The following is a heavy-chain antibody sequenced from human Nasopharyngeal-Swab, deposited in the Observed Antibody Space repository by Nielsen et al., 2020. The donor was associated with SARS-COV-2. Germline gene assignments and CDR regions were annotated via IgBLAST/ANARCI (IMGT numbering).Heavy chain of an antibody. V-gene: IGHV3-7*01. D-gene: IGHD2-21*01. CDR3: AGYSSPSNFDY. Sequence: GESLKISCAASGFTFSSYWMSWVRQAPGKGLEWVANIKQDGSEKCYVDSVKGRFTISRDNAKNSLYLQMNSLRAEDTAVYYCAGYSSPSNFDYWGQGTLVTVSS. J-gene: IGHJ4*02. CDR1: GFTFSSYW. CDR2: IKQDGSEK.